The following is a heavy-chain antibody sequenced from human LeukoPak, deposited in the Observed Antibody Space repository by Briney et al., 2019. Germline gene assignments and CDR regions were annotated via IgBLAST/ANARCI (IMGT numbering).Heavy chain of an antibody. D-gene: IGHD3-9*01. V-gene: IGHV4-61*05. J-gene: IGHJ4*02. CDR2: IYYSGST. CDR1: GASISSRSYY. CDR3: ARHVWLQPFDY. Sequence: SQTLSLTCTVSGASISSRSYYWSWIRQSPGKGLEWIGYIYYSGSTNYNPSLKSRVTISVDTSKNQFSLKLSSVTAADTAVYYCARHVWLQPFDYWGQGTLVTPSP.